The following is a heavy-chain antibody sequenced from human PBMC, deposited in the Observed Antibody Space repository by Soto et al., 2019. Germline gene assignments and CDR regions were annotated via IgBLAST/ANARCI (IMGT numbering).Heavy chain of an antibody. J-gene: IGHJ1*01. Sequence: VQLQGSGPGLLKPSQTLSLTCTVSGASVNTGDYYWSYIRQPPGKGLEWLGYIFYSGDTYYNPSRKSRATISLNTSRNQFSLTLTSVTDADTALYYCVGTGTTDDFWGQGTLVTVSS. D-gene: IGHD1-7*01. CDR2: IFYSGDT. V-gene: IGHV4-30-4*01. CDR1: GASVNTGDYY. CDR3: VGTGTTDDF.